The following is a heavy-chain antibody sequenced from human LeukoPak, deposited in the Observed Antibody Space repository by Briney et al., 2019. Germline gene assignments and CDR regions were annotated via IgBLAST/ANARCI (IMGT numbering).Heavy chain of an antibody. V-gene: IGHV3-7*01. CDR1: GFTFSSYW. J-gene: IGHJ4*01. CDR2: INPGGSDK. CDR3: VKGGHRDGFN. D-gene: IGHD5-24*01. Sequence: GGSLRLSCEAYGFTFSSYWMSWVRQAPGRGLEWVATINPGGSDKFYVNSLKGRFTVTRDNARNSLFLQMNSLRAEDTAVYYCVKGGHRDGFNWGHGSLVAVSS.